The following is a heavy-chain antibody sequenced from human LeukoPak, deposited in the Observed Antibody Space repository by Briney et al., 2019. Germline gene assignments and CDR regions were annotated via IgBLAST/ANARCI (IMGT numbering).Heavy chain of an antibody. J-gene: IGHJ6*03. CDR2: IYTSGST. CDR3: ARVSWFPGTSYYYMDV. V-gene: IGHV4-61*02. CDR1: GGSISSGSYY. D-gene: IGHD1-1*01. Sequence: SQTLSLTCTASGGSISSGSYYWSWIRQPAGKGLEWIGRIYTSGSTNYNPPLKSRVTISVDTSKNQFSLKLSSVTAADTAVYYCARVSWFPGTSYYYMDVWGKGTTVTVS.